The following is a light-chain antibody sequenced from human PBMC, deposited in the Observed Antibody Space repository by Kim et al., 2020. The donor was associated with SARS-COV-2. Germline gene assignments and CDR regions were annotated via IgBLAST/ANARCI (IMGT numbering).Light chain of an antibody. V-gene: IGLV3-19*01. CDR3: NSRDSSGVV. CDR1: SLRSYY. CDR2: GKN. Sequence: SSELTQHPAVSVALGQTVRITCQGDSLRSYYASWYQQRPGQAPVLVIYGKNNRPSGIPDRFSGSSSGNTASLTITGAQAEDEADYYCNSRDSSGVVFGGGTQLTVL. J-gene: IGLJ2*01.